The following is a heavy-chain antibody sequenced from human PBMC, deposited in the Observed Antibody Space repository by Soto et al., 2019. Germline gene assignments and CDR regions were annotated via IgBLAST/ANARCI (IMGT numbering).Heavy chain of an antibody. D-gene: IGHD1-26*01. Sequence: SETLSLTCAGYGGSFSGYYWSWIRQPPGKGLEWIGEINHSGSTNYNPSLKGRVTISVDPSKNQLSLELSSVTAADTAVYYCARKKWRLWELLNNYFDYWGQGTLVTVSS. CDR3: ARKKWRLWELLNNYFDY. V-gene: IGHV4-34*01. CDR2: INHSGST. CDR1: GGSFSGYY. J-gene: IGHJ4*02.